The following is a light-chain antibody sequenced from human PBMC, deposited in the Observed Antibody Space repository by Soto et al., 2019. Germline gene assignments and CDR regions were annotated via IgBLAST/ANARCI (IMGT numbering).Light chain of an antibody. Sequence: QSVLTQPSSVSGAPGQRVTISCTGSSSNIGAGYGVHWYQHLPGAAPKLLIYGNSNRPSGVPDRFSGSKSGTSASLAITGLQAEDETDYYCQSYDSSLNGYVFAAGTKVTVL. J-gene: IGLJ1*01. V-gene: IGLV1-40*01. CDR1: SSNIGAGYG. CDR2: GNS. CDR3: QSYDSSLNGYV.